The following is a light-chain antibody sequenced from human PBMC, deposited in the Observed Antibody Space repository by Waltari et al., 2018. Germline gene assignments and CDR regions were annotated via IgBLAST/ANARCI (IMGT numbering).Light chain of an antibody. CDR1: QSVSNN. V-gene: IGKV3-15*01. CDR3: QQYSNWPPWT. Sequence: EVVMTQSPVTLSVSPGERATLSCRPSQSVSNNLACYQHTPGQAPRLVLYDPSTRASGLPARFSGTGSGREFTLTINSLQSEDVAIYYCQQYSNWPPWTFGQGTTVEIK. J-gene: IGKJ1*01. CDR2: DPS.